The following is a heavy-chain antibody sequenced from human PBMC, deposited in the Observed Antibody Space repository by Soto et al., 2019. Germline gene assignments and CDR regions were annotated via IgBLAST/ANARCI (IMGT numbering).Heavy chain of an antibody. Sequence: GGSLRLSCAASGFSFGSYALSWVRQAPGKGLEWVSTISGSDGKTFYADSVKGRFSISRDTSQSTLYLQMNSLRADDTAMYYCARWSYLDYWGQGTRVIVSA. CDR3: ARWSYLDY. J-gene: IGHJ4*02. CDR2: ISGSDGKT. CDR1: GFSFGSYA. D-gene: IGHD3-3*01. V-gene: IGHV3-23*01.